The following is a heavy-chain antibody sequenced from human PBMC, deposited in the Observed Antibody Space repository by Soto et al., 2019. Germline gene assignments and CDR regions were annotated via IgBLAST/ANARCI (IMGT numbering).Heavy chain of an antibody. D-gene: IGHD6-13*01. Sequence: SVKVSCKASGGTFSSYAISWVRRAPGQGLEWMGGIIPIFGTANYAQKFQGRVTITADESTSTAYMELSSLRSEDTAVYYCARTLNRSGYSSSWSFDYWGQGTLVTVS. J-gene: IGHJ4*02. V-gene: IGHV1-69*13. CDR2: IIPIFGTA. CDR3: ARTLNRSGYSSSWSFDY. CDR1: GGTFSSYA.